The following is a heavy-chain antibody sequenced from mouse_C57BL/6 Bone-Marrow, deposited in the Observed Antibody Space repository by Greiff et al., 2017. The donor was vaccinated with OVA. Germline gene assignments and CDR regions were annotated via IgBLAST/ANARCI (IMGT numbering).Heavy chain of an antibody. CDR3: AREDYYYGSSWGFAY. V-gene: IGHV5-6*01. Sequence: EVKLMESGGDLVKPGGSLKLSCAASGFTFSSYGMSWVRQTPDKRLEWVATISSGGSYTYYPDSVKGRFTISRDNAKNTLYLQTSSLKSEDTAMYYCAREDYYYGSSWGFAYWGQGTLVTVSA. CDR1: GFTFSSYG. J-gene: IGHJ3*01. CDR2: ISSGGSYT. D-gene: IGHD1-1*01.